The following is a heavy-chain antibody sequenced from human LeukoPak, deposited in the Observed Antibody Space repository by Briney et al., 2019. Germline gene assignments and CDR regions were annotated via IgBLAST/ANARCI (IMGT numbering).Heavy chain of an antibody. J-gene: IGHJ6*03. D-gene: IGHD5-18*01. CDR1: GFTFSSYA. CDR3: AVRGYSYGGYYYYYMDV. Sequence: GGSLRLSCAASGFTFSSYAMSWVRQAPGKGLEWVSAISGSGGNTYYADSVKGRFTISRDNSKNTLYLQMNSLRAKDTAVYYCAVRGYSYGGYYYYYMDVWGKGTTVTVSS. CDR2: ISGSGGNT. V-gene: IGHV3-23*01.